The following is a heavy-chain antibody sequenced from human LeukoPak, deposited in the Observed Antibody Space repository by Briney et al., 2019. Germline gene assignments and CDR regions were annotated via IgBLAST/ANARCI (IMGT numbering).Heavy chain of an antibody. Sequence: ASVKVSCKASGGTFSSYAINWVRQAPGQGLEWMGRIIPILGIANYAQKFQGRVTITADKSTSTAYMELSSLRSEDTAVYYCAREDGTTPFDYWGQGALVTVSS. D-gene: IGHD1-7*01. CDR3: AREDGTTPFDY. CDR1: GGTFSSYA. J-gene: IGHJ4*02. CDR2: IIPILGIA. V-gene: IGHV1-69*04.